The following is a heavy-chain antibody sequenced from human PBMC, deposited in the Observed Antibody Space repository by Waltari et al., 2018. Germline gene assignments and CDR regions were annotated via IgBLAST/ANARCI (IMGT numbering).Heavy chain of an antibody. CDR3: ARDAYSGSLDY. CDR1: GFTFSSYW. V-gene: IGHV3-7*01. D-gene: IGHD1-26*01. CDR2: IKQDGSEK. Sequence: EVQLVESGGGLVQPGGSLRLSCAASGFTFSSYWMSWVRQAPGKGLEWVANIKQDGSEKYYVDSVKGRFTIARDNAKNSLYLQMNSLRAEDTAVYYCARDAYSGSLDYWGQGTLVTVSS. J-gene: IGHJ4*02.